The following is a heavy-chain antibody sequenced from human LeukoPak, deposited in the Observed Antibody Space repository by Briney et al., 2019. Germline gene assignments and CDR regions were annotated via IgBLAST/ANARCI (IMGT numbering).Heavy chain of an antibody. D-gene: IGHD1-26*01. CDR2: ISSSSSTI. Sequence: QSGGSLRLSCAASEFTFGDYAMNWVRQAPGKGLEWVTYISSSSSTIYYAHSMKGRFTISRDNAKNFLYLQMNSLGAEDTAVYYCARGDSGSRAHYHYGMDVWGQGTTVTVSS. J-gene: IGHJ6*02. CDR3: ARGDSGSRAHYHYGMDV. CDR1: EFTFGDYA. V-gene: IGHV3-48*01.